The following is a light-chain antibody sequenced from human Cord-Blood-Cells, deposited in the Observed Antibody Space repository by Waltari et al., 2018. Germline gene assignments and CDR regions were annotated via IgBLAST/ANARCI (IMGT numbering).Light chain of an antibody. J-gene: IGLJ3*02. CDR3: CSYAGSYTWV. V-gene: IGLV2-11*01. CDR1: SSDVGGRNY. Sequence: HSALTQPRPVSGSPGQSGTISCTGTSSDVGGRNYVAWYQQHPGKAPKLMIYDVSKRPSGLPDRFSGSKSGNTASLTISGLQAEDEADYYCCSYAGSYTWVFGGGTKLTVL. CDR2: DVS.